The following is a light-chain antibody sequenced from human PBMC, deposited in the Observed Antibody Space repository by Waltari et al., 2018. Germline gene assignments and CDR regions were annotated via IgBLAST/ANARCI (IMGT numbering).Light chain of an antibody. CDR3: CSFTSRSTWV. CDR1: SSDAGGYNY. CDR2: DVS. V-gene: IGLV2-14*01. J-gene: IGLJ3*02. Sequence: QSALTQPASVSGSPGQSITISCTGTSSDAGGYNYVSWYQQHPGKVPKLLIFDVSNRPSGVSNRFSCSKSGNTASLTISGLQAEDESDYYCCSFTSRSTWVFGGGTKLTVL.